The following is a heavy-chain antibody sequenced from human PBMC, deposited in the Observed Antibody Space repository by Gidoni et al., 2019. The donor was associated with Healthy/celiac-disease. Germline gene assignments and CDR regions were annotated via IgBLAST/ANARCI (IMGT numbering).Heavy chain of an antibody. CDR2: IFSNDEK. V-gene: IGHV2-26*01. CDR3: ARTYQLLSGHYYYYGMDV. Sequence: QVTLKESGPVLVKPTEPLPLPCTVPGFSLSNASMGVSWIRQPPGKALEWLAHIFSNDEKSYSTSLKSRLTISKDTSKSQVVLTMTNMDPVDTATYYCARTYQLLSGHYYYYGMDVWGQGTTVTVSS. D-gene: IGHD2-2*01. J-gene: IGHJ6*02. CDR1: GFSLSNASMG.